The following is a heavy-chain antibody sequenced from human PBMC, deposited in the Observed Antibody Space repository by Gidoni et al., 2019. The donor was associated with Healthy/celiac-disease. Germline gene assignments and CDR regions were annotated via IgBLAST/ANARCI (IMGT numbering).Heavy chain of an antibody. Sequence: EMQLLASGGGLVQPGESLRPSCASPGFTFSSYTMSWARQAPGKGLDGVSAISGSGGSTYYEASVKCRFTISRDQSKTTLYLHLNSLSAEDTAVYYCAKDAVSWVFDYWGQGPLVTVSS. CDR1: GFTFSSYT. V-gene: IGHV3-23*01. D-gene: IGHD4-17*01. CDR3: AKDAVSWVFDY. J-gene: IGHJ4*02. CDR2: ISGSGGST.